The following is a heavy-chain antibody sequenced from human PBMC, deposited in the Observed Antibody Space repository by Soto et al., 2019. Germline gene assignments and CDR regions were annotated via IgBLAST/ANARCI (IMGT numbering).Heavy chain of an antibody. CDR2: FDPEDGET. D-gene: IGHD2-15*01. CDR3: ATLWVAANAFDI. V-gene: IGHV1-24*01. Sequence: XSVKVSFNVSGYTLTELSMHWVRQVPGKGLEWMGGFDPEDGETIYAQKFQGRVTMTEDTSTDTAYMELSRMRSEDTAVYYCATLWVAANAFDIWGQGTMVTVSS. CDR1: GYTLTELS. J-gene: IGHJ3*02.